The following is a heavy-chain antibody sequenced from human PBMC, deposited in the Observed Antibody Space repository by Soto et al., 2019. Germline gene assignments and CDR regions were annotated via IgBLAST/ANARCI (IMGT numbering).Heavy chain of an antibody. J-gene: IGHJ6*02. CDR1: GGSISISSYY. D-gene: IGHD6-13*01. CDR3: ARQAAGSIYYYYYYGMDV. Sequence: NPSETLSLTCTVSGGSISISSYYWGWIRQPPGKGLEWIGSIYYSGSTYYNPSLKSRVTISVDTSKNQFSLKLSSVTAADTAVYYCARQAAGSIYYYYYYGMDVWGQGTTVTVSS. CDR2: IYYSGST. V-gene: IGHV4-39*01.